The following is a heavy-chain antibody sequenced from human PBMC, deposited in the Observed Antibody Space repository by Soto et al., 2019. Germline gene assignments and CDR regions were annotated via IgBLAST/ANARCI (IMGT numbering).Heavy chain of an antibody. V-gene: IGHV2-5*02. CDR2: IYWDDDK. CDR1: GFSLSTSGVG. D-gene: IGHD2-2*01. Sequence: SGPTLVKPTQTLTLTCTFSGFSLSTSGVGVGWIRQPPGKALEWLALIYWDDDKRYSPYLKSRLTITKDTSKNQVVLTMTNMDPVDTATYYCAHTIQHPTPNYFDYWGQGTLVTVSS. J-gene: IGHJ4*02. CDR3: AHTIQHPTPNYFDY.